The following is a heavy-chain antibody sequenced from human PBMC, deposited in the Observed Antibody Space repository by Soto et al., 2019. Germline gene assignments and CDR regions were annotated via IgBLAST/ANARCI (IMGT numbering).Heavy chain of an antibody. D-gene: IGHD1-26*01. Sequence: SVKVSCKASGGTFSSYSINWVRQAPGQGLEWMGEIIPIFGTANYAQKFQGRVTITADESTSTAYMELSSLRSEDTAVYYCARDGGRHSGGIDYWGQGALVTVSS. V-gene: IGHV1-69*13. CDR1: GGTFSSYS. CDR2: IIPIFGTA. J-gene: IGHJ4*02. CDR3: ARDGGRHSGGIDY.